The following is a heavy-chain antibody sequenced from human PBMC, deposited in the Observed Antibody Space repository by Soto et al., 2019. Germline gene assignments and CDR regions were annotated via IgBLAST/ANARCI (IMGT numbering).Heavy chain of an antibody. Sequence: QVHLVQSGVEVKTPGASVKVSCQASGYTFFTYDISWVRQAPGQGLKWMGWISTYSGDTKYAQRFQGSLPMTTDTSTTTAYLELRSMKTDDTAVYYCARHHGPTTSENWFDPWGQGTLVTVSS. V-gene: IGHV1-18*01. CDR1: GYTFFTYD. J-gene: IGHJ5*02. D-gene: IGHD5-12*01. CDR2: ISTYSGDT. CDR3: ARHHGPTTSENWFDP.